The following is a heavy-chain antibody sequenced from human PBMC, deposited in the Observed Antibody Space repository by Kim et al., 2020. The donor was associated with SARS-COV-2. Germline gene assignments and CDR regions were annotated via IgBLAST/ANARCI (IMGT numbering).Heavy chain of an antibody. J-gene: IGHJ4*02. D-gene: IGHD3-10*01. CDR3: ARAPMVRGFDLDASGDY. V-gene: IGHV1-69*04. Sequence: SVKVSCKASGGTFSSYAISWVRQAPGQGLEWMGRIIPILGIANYAQKFQGRVTITADKSTSTAYMELSSLRSEDTAVYYCARAPMVRGFDLDASGDYWGQGTLVTVSS. CDR2: IIPILGIA. CDR1: GGTFSSYA.